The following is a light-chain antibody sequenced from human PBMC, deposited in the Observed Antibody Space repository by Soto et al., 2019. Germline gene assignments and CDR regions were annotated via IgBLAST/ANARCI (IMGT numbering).Light chain of an antibody. J-gene: IGKJ2*01. CDR1: QSISNY. V-gene: IGKV1-39*01. Sequence: DIPMTQSPSSLSASIGDRVTITCRASQSISNYLNWYQQKAGKSPKLLIYAASSLQSGVPSRFSGSGFGTDYTLTIFSLQPEDFATYYCQQSYSTLQYTFGQGTKLEIK. CDR2: AAS. CDR3: QQSYSTLQYT.